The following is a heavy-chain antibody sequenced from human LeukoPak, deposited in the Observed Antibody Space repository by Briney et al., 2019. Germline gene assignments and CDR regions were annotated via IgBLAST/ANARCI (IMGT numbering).Heavy chain of an antibody. V-gene: IGHV3-30*02. J-gene: IGHJ4*02. CDR1: GFTFSDHY. Sequence: PGGSLRLSCAASGFTFSDHYMPWVRQAPGKGLEWVAFIRYDGSNKYYADSVKGRFTISRDNSKNTLYLQMNSLRAEDTAVYYCAKDRLWFGESKVVDYWGQGTLVTVSS. CDR3: AKDRLWFGESKVVDY. CDR2: IRYDGSNK. D-gene: IGHD3-10*01.